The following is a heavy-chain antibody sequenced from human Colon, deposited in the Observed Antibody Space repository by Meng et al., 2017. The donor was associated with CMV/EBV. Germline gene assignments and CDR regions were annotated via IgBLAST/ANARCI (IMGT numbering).Heavy chain of an antibody. V-gene: IGHV3-30*02. CDR3: AKFRETKRDY. D-gene: IGHD1-7*01. CDR2: MTYDGGKE. Sequence: VVPGGGVAHPGGSLRLSCVGLGFTFSSYGMHWCRQVPGKGLEWVACMTYDGGKEYYADSVQGRFTISRDNFKNTLYLQRNSLRAEDTAIYYCAKFRETKRDYWGQGTLVTVSS. CDR1: GFTFSSYG. J-gene: IGHJ4*02.